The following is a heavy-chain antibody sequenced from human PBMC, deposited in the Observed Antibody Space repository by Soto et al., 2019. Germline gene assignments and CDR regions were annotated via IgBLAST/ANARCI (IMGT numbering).Heavy chain of an antibody. CDR1: GFTFSSYA. Sequence: QVQLVESGGGVVQPGRSLRLSCAASGFTFSSYAMHWVRQAPGKGLEWVAVISYDGSNKYYADSVKGRFTISRDNSKNTLYLQMNSLRDEDTAVYYCARDRSPYYYDSSGYYQAWGQGTLVIVSS. CDR2: ISYDGSNK. D-gene: IGHD3-22*01. J-gene: IGHJ5*02. CDR3: ARDRSPYYYDSSGYYQA. V-gene: IGHV3-30-3*01.